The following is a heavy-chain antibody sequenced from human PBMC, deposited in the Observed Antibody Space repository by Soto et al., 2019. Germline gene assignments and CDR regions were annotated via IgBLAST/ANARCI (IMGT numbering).Heavy chain of an antibody. D-gene: IGHD3-3*01. CDR1: GCSISSSSYY. J-gene: IGHJ5*02. CDR2: IYYSGST. Sequence: QLQLQESGPGLVKPSETLSLTCTVSGCSISSSSYYWGWIRQPPGKGLEWIGSIYYSGSTYYNPSLKSRVTISVDTSKNQFSLKLSSVTAADTAVYYCARHPQRITIAATWGQGTLVTVSS. CDR3: ARHPQRITIAAT. V-gene: IGHV4-39*01.